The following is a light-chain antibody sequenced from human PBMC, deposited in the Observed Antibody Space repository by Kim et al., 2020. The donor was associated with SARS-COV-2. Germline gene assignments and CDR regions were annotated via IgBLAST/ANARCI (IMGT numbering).Light chain of an antibody. V-gene: IGLV2-23*02. J-gene: IGLJ1*01. CDR3: CSYAGSNRYV. CDR1: SSDVGNYNS. Sequence: GQSITISCIGTSSDVGNYNSVSWYQQHPGKAPKLMIHEVNKRPSGVSNRFSGSKSGNTASLTISGLQAGDEADYYCCSYAGSNRYVFGTGTKVTVL. CDR2: EVN.